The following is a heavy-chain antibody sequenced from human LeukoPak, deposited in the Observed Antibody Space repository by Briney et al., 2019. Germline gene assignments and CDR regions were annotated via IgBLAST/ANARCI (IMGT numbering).Heavy chain of an antibody. D-gene: IGHD3-16*01. J-gene: IGHJ4*02. CDR3: ARGEYSNGYPYRLDS. CDR2: VNPKSGDA. V-gene: IGHV1-2*02. CDR1: GSTFSDYH. Sequence: ASVKVSCKASGSTFSDYHINWVRQSSGQGPEWMGWVNPKSGDAKYGQAFQGRVTMTRDTSISTAYMELNRLRFDDTAMYYCARGEYSNGYPYRLDSWGQGTLVTVSS.